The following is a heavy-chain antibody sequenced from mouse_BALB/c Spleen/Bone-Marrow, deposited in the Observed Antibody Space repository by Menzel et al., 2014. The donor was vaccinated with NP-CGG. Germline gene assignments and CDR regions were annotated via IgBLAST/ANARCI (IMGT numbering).Heavy chain of an antibody. J-gene: IGHJ1*01. CDR3: ARSLYGYDWYFDG. Sequence: VHVKQSGPELVKPGASVKMSCKASGYTFTSYVMHWVKQKPGQGLEWIGNITPNNDGTKYNEKFKGKATLTSDKSSSTAYMELSSLTSEDSAVYDCARSLYGYDWYFDGWGAGTTVTLSS. CDR2: ITPNNDGT. V-gene: IGHV1-14*01. D-gene: IGHD2-2*01. CDR1: GYTFTSYV.